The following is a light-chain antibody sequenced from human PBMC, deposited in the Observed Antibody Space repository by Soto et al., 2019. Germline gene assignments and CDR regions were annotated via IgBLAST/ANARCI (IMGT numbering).Light chain of an antibody. J-gene: IGLJ1*01. CDR1: SSNIGAGYD. V-gene: IGLV1-40*01. Sequence: QSVLTQPPSVSGAPGQRVTISCTGSSSNIGAGYDVHWYQQLPGTAPKLLIYVNINRPSGVPDRFSGSKSGTSASLAITGLQAEDEADYYCQSYASSLSGYVFGTGTKLPVL. CDR3: QSYASSLSGYV. CDR2: VNI.